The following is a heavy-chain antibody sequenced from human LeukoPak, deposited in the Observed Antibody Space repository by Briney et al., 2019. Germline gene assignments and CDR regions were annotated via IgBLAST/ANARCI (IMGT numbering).Heavy chain of an antibody. V-gene: IGHV4-59*01. CDR3: ARSKTVYYYYGMDV. D-gene: IGHD1-14*01. J-gene: IGHJ6*02. CDR2: IYYSGST. CDR1: GGSTSSYY. Sequence: SETLSLTCTVSGGSTSSYYWSWIRQPPGKGLEWIGYIYYSGSTNYNPSLKSRVTISVDTSKNQFSLKLSSVTAADTAVYYCARSKTVYYYYGMDVWGQGTTVTVSS.